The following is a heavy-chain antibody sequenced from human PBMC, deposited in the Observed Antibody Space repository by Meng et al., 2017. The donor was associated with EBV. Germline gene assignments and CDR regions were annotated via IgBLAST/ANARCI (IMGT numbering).Heavy chain of an antibody. J-gene: IGHJ5*02. Sequence: QVQLVQSGAEGEKPGASAKVSVKASGYTFTGYYMHWVGQAPGQGLGWMGRINPNSGGTNYAQKFQGRVTMTRDTSISTAYMELSRLRSDDTAVYYCAKGADLAAAGTFWFDPWGQGTLVTVSS. CDR3: AKGADLAAAGTFWFDP. D-gene: IGHD6-13*01. CDR2: INPNSGGT. CDR1: GYTFTGYY. V-gene: IGHV1-2*06.